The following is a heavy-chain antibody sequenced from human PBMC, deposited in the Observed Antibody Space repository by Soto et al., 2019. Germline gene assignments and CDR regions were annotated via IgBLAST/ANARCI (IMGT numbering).Heavy chain of an antibody. V-gene: IGHV1-69*01. J-gene: IGHJ6*02. CDR3: LRDRRAYNMRNDNYFYGMDV. CDR2: IIPAHDTT. Sequence: QVQVVQSGPEVKKPGSSVKVPCKASGGTFRTYAVSWVRRAPGHGLEWLGGIIPAHDTTNFAPRFEGRFTITADESKNIDYIELNSLTSDDTAVYYCLRDRRAYNMRNDNYFYGMDVWGQGTTVTVSS. D-gene: IGHD1-1*01. CDR1: GGTFRTYA.